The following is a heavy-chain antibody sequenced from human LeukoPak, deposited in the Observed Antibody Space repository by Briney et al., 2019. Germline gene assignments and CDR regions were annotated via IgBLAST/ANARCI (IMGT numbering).Heavy chain of an antibody. J-gene: IGHJ4*02. CDR1: GGSFSGYY. CDR2: INHSGST. Sequence: SETLSLTCAVYGGSFSGYYWSWIRQPPGKGLNWIGEINHSGSTNYNPSLKSRVTISIDTSKNQFSLKLSSVTAADTAVYYCSRESGPFSPFGFWGQGTLVSVHS. D-gene: IGHD1-26*01. V-gene: IGHV4-34*01. CDR3: SRESGPFSPFGF.